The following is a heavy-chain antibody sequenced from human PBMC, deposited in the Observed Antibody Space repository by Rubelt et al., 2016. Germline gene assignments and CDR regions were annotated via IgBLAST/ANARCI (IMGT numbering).Heavy chain of an antibody. CDR3: ANSMNWGADY. CDR1: DASISSSSYY. V-gene: IGHV4-39*01. D-gene: IGHD7-27*01. J-gene: IGHJ4*02. Sequence: QLQLQESGPGLVKPSETLSLTRTVSDASISSSSYYWGWVRQPPGKGLEWIANIYYSGTTYYNPSLKRRVTISGDTSKSQFSLKLSSVTAADTAVYYCANSMNWGADYWGQGTLVTVSS. CDR2: IYYSGTT.